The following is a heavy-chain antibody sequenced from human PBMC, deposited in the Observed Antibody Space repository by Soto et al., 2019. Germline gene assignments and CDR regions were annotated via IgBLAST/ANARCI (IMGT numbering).Heavy chain of an antibody. CDR2: IIPIFGTA. CDR3: AREENGQQWLVEGWFDP. J-gene: IGHJ5*02. Sequence: GASVKVSCKASGGTFSSYASSWVRQAPGQGLEWMGGIIPIFGTANYAQKFQGRVTITADESTSTAYMELSSLRSEDTAVYYCAREENGQQWLVEGWFDPWGQGTLVTVSS. D-gene: IGHD6-19*01. V-gene: IGHV1-69*13. CDR1: GGTFSSYA.